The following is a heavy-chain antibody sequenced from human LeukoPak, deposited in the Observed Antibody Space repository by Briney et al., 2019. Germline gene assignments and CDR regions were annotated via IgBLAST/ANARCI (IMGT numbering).Heavy chain of an antibody. Sequence: GGSLRLSCAASGFTFSGFYMNWVRQAPGKGLEWVSRISSSGSTIYYADSVKGRFTISRDNAKESLYLQMSSLRDEDTAVYYCVFPYWQDLDHWGQGTLVTVSS. CDR2: ISSSGSTI. CDR3: VFPYWQDLDH. D-gene: IGHD2-15*01. J-gene: IGHJ4*02. CDR1: GFTFSGFY. V-gene: IGHV3-48*02.